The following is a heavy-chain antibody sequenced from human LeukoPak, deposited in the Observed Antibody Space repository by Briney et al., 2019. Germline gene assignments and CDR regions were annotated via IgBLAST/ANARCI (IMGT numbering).Heavy chain of an antibody. D-gene: IGHD4-17*01. J-gene: IGHJ6*02. CDR2: IYYSGTT. CDR3: AREDPQTTVPEGMDV. CDR1: GGSISHYY. V-gene: IGHV4-59*01. Sequence: SETLSLTRTVSGGSISHYYWSWIRQSPGKGLEWIGYIYYSGTTNYNPSLKSRVTISVDTSRNQFPLQLRSVTAADTAVYYCAREDPQTTVPEGMDVWGQGTTVIVSS.